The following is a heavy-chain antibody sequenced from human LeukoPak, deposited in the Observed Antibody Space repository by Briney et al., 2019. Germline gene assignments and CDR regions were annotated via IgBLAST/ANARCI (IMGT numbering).Heavy chain of an antibody. CDR2: IYYSGST. J-gene: IGHJ3*02. V-gene: IGHV4-30-4*08. CDR3: ARGSSNYDFWSGRDAFDI. CDR1: GGSISSGDYY. Sequence: KPSQTLSLTCTVSGGSISSGDYYWSWIRQPPGKGLEWIGYIYYSGSTYYNPSLKSRVTISVDTSKNQFSLKLSSVTAADTAVYYCARGSSNYDFWSGRDAFDIWGQGTMVTVSS. D-gene: IGHD3-3*01.